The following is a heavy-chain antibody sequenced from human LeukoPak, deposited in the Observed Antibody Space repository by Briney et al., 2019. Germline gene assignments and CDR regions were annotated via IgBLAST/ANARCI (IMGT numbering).Heavy chain of an antibody. V-gene: IGHV5-51*01. D-gene: IGHD5-18*01. CDR1: GSSFTSYW. Sequence: GGSLQISCQGSGSSFTSYWIGWGRQVPGKGGEWMGIIYPGDSDTTSSPSFQGHVTISPDKSISTAYLQWSSLKASDTAMYYCARLERGRYSYGSFDYWGQGTLVTVSS. CDR2: IYPGDSDT. CDR3: ARLERGRYSYGSFDY. J-gene: IGHJ4*02.